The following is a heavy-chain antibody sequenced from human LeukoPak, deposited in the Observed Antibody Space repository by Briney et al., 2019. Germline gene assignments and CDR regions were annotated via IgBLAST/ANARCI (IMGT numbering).Heavy chain of an antibody. V-gene: IGHV3-13*01. Sequence: GGSLILSCAASGFTFSSYDMHRVRQATGKGLEWVSAIGTAGDTYYPGPVKGRFTISRENAKNSLYLKMNSLRARDTAVYYCARVYSSSWYASLGQYYYYAMDVWGQGTTVTVSS. CDR3: ARVYSSSWYASLGQYYYYAMDV. J-gene: IGHJ6*02. D-gene: IGHD6-13*01. CDR1: GFTFSSYD. CDR2: IGTAGDT.